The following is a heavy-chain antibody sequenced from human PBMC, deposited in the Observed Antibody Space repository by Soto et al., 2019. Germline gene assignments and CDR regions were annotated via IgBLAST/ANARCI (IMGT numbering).Heavy chain of an antibody. CDR2: ISYDGSNK. CDR1: GFTFSSYA. Sequence: PGGSLRLSCAASGFTFSSYAMQWVRQAPGKGLEWVAVISYDGSNKYYADSVKGRFTISRDNSKNTLYLQMNSLRAEDTAVYYCARDQGPGGYCSSTSCRGGYYGMDVWGQGTTVTVS. CDR3: ARDQGPGGYCSSTSCRGGYYGMDV. J-gene: IGHJ6*02. V-gene: IGHV3-30-3*01. D-gene: IGHD2-2*01.